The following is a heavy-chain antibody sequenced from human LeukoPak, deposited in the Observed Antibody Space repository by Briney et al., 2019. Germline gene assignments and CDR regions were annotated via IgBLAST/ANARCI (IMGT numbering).Heavy chain of an antibody. D-gene: IGHD3-3*01. CDR1: GYTFTGYY. CDR2: INPNSGGT. CDR3: AREWRSGVTIFGVVPYYGMDV. V-gene: IGHV1-2*02. J-gene: IGHJ6*02. Sequence: ASVKVSCKASGYTFTGYYMHWVRQAPGQGLEWMGWINPNSGGTNYAQKFQGRVTMTRDTSISTAYMELSRLRSDDTAVYYCAREWRSGVTIFGVVPYYGMDVWGQGTTVTVSS.